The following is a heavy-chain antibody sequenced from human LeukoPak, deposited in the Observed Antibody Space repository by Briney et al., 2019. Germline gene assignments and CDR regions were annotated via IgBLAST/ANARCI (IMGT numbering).Heavy chain of an antibody. Sequence: SETLSLTCTVSGGSISSYYWSWIRQPAGKGLEWIGRIYTSGSTNYNPSLKSRVTMSVDTSKNQFSLKLSSVTAADTAVYYCARDNAGSDYGDYEGGWFDPWGQGTLVIVSS. CDR1: GGSISSYY. D-gene: IGHD4-17*01. V-gene: IGHV4-4*07. J-gene: IGHJ5*02. CDR3: ARDNAGSDYGDYEGGWFDP. CDR2: IYTSGST.